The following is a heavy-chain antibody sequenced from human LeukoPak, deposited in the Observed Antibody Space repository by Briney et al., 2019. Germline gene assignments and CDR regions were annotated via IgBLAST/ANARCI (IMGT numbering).Heavy chain of an antibody. Sequence: PSETLSLTCTVSGGSISSYYGSWIRQPPGKGLEWIGYIYYSGSTNYNPSLKSRVTISVDTSKNQFSLKLSSVTAADTAVYYCARHYSPTAMVGFDYWGQGTLVTVSS. CDR2: IYYSGST. J-gene: IGHJ4*02. D-gene: IGHD5-18*01. CDR3: ARHYSPTAMVGFDY. CDR1: GGSISSYY. V-gene: IGHV4-59*08.